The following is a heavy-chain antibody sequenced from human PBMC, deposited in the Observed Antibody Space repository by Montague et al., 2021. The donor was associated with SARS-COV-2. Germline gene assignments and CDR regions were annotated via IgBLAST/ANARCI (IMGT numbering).Heavy chain of an antibody. CDR3: ARLRDGVVPSPILGVGPYYSYYYMDV. J-gene: IGHJ6*03. CDR1: GTSFSGYY. V-gene: IGHV4-34*01. CDR2: INHDGST. Sequence: SETLSLTCAVHGTSFSGYYWNWIRQPPGKGLEWIGEINHDGSTKYSPSLKSRLTISADTFKNQFSLKLTSVAAADTAVYYCARLRDGVVPSPILGVGPYYSYYYMDVWGRGTTVTVSS. D-gene: IGHD3-10*01.